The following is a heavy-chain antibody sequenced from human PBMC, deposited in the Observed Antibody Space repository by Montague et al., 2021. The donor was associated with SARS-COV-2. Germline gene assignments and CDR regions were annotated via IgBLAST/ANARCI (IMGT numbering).Heavy chain of an antibody. CDR2: IYYSGIT. CDR1: GDSIGGFY. J-gene: IGHJ4*02. D-gene: IGHD6-13*01. V-gene: IGHV4-59*13. Sequence: SETLSLTCTVSGDSIGGFYWNWIRQPPGKGLEWIGKIYYSGITNYNPSLKSRVTISVDTSKNQFSLKLISVTAADTALYYCARGVVAAPDTSDYWGQGTLVTVSS. CDR3: ARGVVAAPDTSDY.